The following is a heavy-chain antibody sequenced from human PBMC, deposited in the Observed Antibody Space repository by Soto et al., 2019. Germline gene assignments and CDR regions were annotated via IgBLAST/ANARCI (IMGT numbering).Heavy chain of an antibody. CDR2: ISGSGGST. Sequence: GGSLRLSCAASGFTFSSYAMSWVRQAPGKGLEWVSAISGSGGSTYYADSVKGRFTISRDNSKNTLYLQMNSLRAEDTAVYYCAKDLYWPSGWFPSTQRGPNFAFDYWGQGTLVTVSS. V-gene: IGHV3-23*01. J-gene: IGHJ4*02. CDR1: GFTFSSYA. CDR3: AKDLYWPSGWFPSTQRGPNFAFDY. D-gene: IGHD6-19*01.